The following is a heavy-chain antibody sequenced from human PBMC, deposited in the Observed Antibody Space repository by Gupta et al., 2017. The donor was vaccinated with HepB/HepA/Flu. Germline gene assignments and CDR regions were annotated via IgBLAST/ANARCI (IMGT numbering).Heavy chain of an antibody. CDR3: ARAAPVTTSFSGMDV. Sequence: EVQLVESGGGLVKPGESLRLSCVLSGFSFDTFTMNWVRQAPGKGLEWVSTISGASTYLQYADSGTGRFTVSRDNAKNSLYLQMNSLRVEDTAVYYCARAAPVTTSFSGMDVWGQGTTVIVS. CDR1: GFSFDTFT. CDR2: ISGASTYL. D-gene: IGHD4-17*01. V-gene: IGHV3-21*02. J-gene: IGHJ6*02.